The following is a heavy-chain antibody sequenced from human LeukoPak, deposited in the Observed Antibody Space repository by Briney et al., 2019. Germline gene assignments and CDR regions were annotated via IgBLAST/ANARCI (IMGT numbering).Heavy chain of an antibody. CDR1: GFTFSVYS. CDR2: ISSLSTHI. Sequence: GGSLRPSRAPSGFTFSVYSMNGARHAPAKGLEWVSSISSLSTHIYYVDSLKGRFTISRDNAKKSLYLQMNSLRAEDTAVYYCARADYGVKYDGFDIWGQGTVVTVSS. D-gene: IGHD4-23*01. V-gene: IGHV3-21*01. CDR3: ARADYGVKYDGFDI. J-gene: IGHJ3*02.